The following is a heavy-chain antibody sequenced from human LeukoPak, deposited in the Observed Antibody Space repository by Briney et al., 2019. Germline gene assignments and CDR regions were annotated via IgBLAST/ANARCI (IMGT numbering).Heavy chain of an antibody. V-gene: IGHV3-21*01. CDR2: ISSSSSYI. D-gene: IGHD6-13*01. CDR1: GFTFSSYS. J-gene: IGHJ4*02. CDR3: ARDNAGIAAEAPWY. Sequence: GSLRLSCAASGFTFSSYSMNWVRQAPGKGLEWVSSISSSSSYIYYADSVKGRFTISRDNAKNSLYLQMNSLRAEDTAVYYCARDNAGIAAEAPWYWGQGTLVTVSS.